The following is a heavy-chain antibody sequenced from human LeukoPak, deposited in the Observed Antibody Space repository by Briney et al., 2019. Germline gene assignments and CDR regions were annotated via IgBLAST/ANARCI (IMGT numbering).Heavy chain of an antibody. Sequence: ASVKVSCKASGYTFTGYYMHWVRQAPGQGLEWMGWINPNSGGTNYAQKFQGRVTMTRDTSISTAYMELSRLRSDDTAVYYCARGGYSGYDFGVGCVDYWGQGTLVTVSS. CDR1: GYTFTGYY. D-gene: IGHD5-12*01. J-gene: IGHJ4*02. CDR3: ARGGYSGYDFGVGCVDY. CDR2: INPNSGGT. V-gene: IGHV1-2*02.